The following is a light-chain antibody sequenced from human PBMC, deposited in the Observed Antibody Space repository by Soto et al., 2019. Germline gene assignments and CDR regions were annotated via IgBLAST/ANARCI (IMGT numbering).Light chain of an antibody. CDR1: QSISSW. V-gene: IGKV1-5*03. J-gene: IGKJ3*01. CDR2: KES. CDR3: QQYNSYSLT. Sequence: DIQMTQSPSTLSASVGDRVTITCRASQSISSWLAWYQQKPGKAPKLLIYKESNLESGVPSRFSGSGSGTEFTLTISSLQPDDFATYYCQQYNSYSLTFGPGTKVDIK.